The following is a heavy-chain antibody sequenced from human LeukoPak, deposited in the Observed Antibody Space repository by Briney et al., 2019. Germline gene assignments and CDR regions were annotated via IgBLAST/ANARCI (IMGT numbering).Heavy chain of an antibody. CDR3: ARGGYCSSTSCFLLGY. J-gene: IGHJ4*02. CDR2: INSDGSST. CDR1: GFTFSSYW. D-gene: IGHD2-2*01. V-gene: IGHV3-74*01. Sequence: GGSLRLSCAASGFTFSSYWMHWVRQAPGKGLVWVSRINSDGSSTSYADSVKGRFTISRDNAKNTLYLQMNSLRAEDTAVYYCARGGYCSSTSCFLLGYWGQGTLVTVSS.